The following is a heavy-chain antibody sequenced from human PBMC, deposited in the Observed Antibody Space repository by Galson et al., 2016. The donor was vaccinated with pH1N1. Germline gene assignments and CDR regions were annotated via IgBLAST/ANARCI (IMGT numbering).Heavy chain of an antibody. D-gene: IGHD6-13*01. CDR2: ISSSGDNI. CDR3: VRAIGAAASF. V-gene: IGHV3-30-3*01. Sequence: SLRLSCAASGFTFSVFAMHWVRQAPGEGLEWVAVISSSGDNIFYADSVKGRFNISRDNAKNSVSLQMNSLRPDDTCVYYCVRAIGAAASFWGQGTLVTVSS. J-gene: IGHJ4*02. CDR1: GFTFSVFA.